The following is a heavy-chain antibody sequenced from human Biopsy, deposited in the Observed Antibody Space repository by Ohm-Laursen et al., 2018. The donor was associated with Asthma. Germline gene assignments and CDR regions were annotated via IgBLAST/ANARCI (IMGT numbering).Heavy chain of an antibody. CDR2: MSCKESVQ. V-gene: IGHV3-30*03. Sequence: SLRLSCSASGFTFKAYGIHWVRQAPGKGLEWVAVMSCKESVQYFADSVKGRFTFSRDNSKNTLYLQMNSLRAEDSAVYYCARDFGCGSYFVGTTFDYWGQGALVTVSS. J-gene: IGHJ4*02. D-gene: IGHD1-26*01. CDR1: GFTFKAYG. CDR3: ARDFGCGSYFVGTTFDY.